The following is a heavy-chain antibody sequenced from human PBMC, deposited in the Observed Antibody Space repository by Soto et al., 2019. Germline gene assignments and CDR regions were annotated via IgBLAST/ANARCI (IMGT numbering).Heavy chain of an antibody. CDR1: GGSISSSSYY. J-gene: IGHJ5*02. CDR3: ARLEEQLVGGGWFDP. CDR2: IYYSGST. D-gene: IGHD6-6*01. V-gene: IGHV4-39*01. Sequence: QLQLQESGPGLVKPSETLSLTCTVSGGSISSSSYYWGWIRQPPGKGLEWIGSIYYSGSTYYNPSLKSRVTISVDTSKNQFSLKLSSETAADTAVYYCARLEEQLVGGGWFDPWGQGTLVTVSS.